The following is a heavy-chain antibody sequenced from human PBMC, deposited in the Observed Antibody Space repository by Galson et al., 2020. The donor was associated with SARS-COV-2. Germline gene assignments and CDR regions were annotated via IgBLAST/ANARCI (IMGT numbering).Heavy chain of an antibody. CDR3: ARVSWGLQRLFDP. V-gene: IGHV4-39*07. CDR2: IYYSGST. D-gene: IGHD1-26*01. J-gene: IGHJ5*02. Sequence: SETLSLTCTVSGGSISSSSYSWGWIRQPPGKGLEWIGSIYYSGSTYYNPSLKSRVTISVDTSKNQFSLKLSSVTAADTAVYYCARVSWGLQRLFDPWGQGTLVTVSS. CDR1: GGSISSSSYS.